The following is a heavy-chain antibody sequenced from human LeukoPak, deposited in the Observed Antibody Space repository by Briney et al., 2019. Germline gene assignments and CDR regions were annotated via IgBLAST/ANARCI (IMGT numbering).Heavy chain of an antibody. V-gene: IGHV1-69*05. J-gene: IGHJ3*02. CDR2: IIPIFGTA. Sequence: GASVKVSCKASGGTFSSYAISWVRQAPGQGLEWMGGIIPIFGTANYAQKFQGRVTITTDESTSTAYMELSSLRSEDTAVYYCATEMGRYCSGGSCYPPDAFDIWGQGTMVTVSS. CDR1: GGTFSSYA. D-gene: IGHD2-15*01. CDR3: ATEMGRYCSGGSCYPPDAFDI.